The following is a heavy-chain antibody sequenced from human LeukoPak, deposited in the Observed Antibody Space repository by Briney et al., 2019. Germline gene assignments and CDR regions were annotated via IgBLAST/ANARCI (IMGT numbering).Heavy chain of an antibody. CDR1: GGSISSYY. CDR3: ARYSSWYVDY. V-gene: IGHV4-59*01. CDR2: IYYIGST. Sequence: SETLSLTCTVSGGSISSYYWSWIRQPPGKGLEWIGYIYYIGSTNYDPSLKSRVTISVDTSKNQFSLKLSSVTAADTAVYYCARYSSWYVDYWGQGTLVTVSS. D-gene: IGHD6-13*01. J-gene: IGHJ4*02.